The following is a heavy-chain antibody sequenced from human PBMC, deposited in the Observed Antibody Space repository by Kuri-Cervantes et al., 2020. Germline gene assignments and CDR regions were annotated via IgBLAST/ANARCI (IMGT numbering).Heavy chain of an antibody. CDR2: IKQDGSEE. V-gene: IGHV3-7*01. J-gene: IGHJ4*02. CDR3: AGEGDIAVAGTFY. CDR1: DLTLSSHW. Sequence: GESLKISCVAPDLTLSSHWMSWVRQASGKGLEWVANIKQDGSEEYYLDSVKGRFTISRDNAKNSLYLQMNSLRAEDTAVYYCAGEGDIAVAGTFYWGQGTLVTVSS. D-gene: IGHD6-19*01.